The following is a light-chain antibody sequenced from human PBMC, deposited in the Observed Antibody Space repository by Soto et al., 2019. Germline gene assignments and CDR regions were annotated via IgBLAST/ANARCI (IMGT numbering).Light chain of an antibody. Sequence: DIQMTQSASMLSASFGDSVTITWRASQSVSRWLAWYQQKQGKAPKLLIYAASSLQSGVPSRFSGSGYGTDFNLTISSLQTEDFATYYCQQSYSTSITFGQGTRLEIK. CDR3: QQSYSTSIT. V-gene: IGKV1-39*01. CDR2: AAS. J-gene: IGKJ5*01. CDR1: QSVSRW.